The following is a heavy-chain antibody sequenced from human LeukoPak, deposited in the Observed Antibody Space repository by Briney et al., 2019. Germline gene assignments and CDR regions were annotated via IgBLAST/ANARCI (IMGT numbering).Heavy chain of an antibody. J-gene: IGHJ4*02. V-gene: IGHV4-61*02. CDR1: GGFISSGSYY. CDR2: IYTSEST. Sequence: SETLSPTCTVSGGFISSGSYYWSWLRQPAGKGLEWIGRIYTSESTNYNPSLKSPVTISVDTSKNQFSLKLSSVTAAATAVYYCARVAYGGNSGFPFDYWGQGTLVTVSS. CDR3: ARVAYGGNSGFPFDY. D-gene: IGHD4-23*01.